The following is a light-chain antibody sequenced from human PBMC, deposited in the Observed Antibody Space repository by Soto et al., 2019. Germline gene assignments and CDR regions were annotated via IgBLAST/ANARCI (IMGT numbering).Light chain of an antibody. CDR1: RSVLRTSNDKNS. Sequence: IVMTQSPDSLAVSLGERATINCKSSRSVLRTSNDKNSLSWYQQKPGQPPKLLIYWASTREPGVPDRFSGSGSGTDFTLTISSLQAEDVAVYYCQHSYHAPDTFGQGTKLEIK. J-gene: IGKJ2*01. CDR3: QHSYHAPDT. V-gene: IGKV4-1*01. CDR2: WAS.